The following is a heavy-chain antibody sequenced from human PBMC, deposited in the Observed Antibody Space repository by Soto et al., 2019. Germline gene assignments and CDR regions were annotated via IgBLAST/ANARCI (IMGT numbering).Heavy chain of an antibody. CDR3: ARCIAARLNWFDP. J-gene: IGHJ5*02. V-gene: IGHV3-7*01. D-gene: IGHD6-6*01. Sequence: PGGSLRLSCAASGFTFSSYWMSWFRQAPGKGLEWVANIKQDGSEKYYVDSVKGRFTISRDNAKNSLYLQMNSLRAEDTAVYYCARCIAARLNWFDPWGQGTLVTVSS. CDR2: IKQDGSEK. CDR1: GFTFSSYW.